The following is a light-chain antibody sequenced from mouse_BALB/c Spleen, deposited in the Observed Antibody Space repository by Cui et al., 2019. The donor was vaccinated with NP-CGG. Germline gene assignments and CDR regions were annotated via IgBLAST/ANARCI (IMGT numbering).Light chain of an antibody. V-gene: IGLV1*01. CDR2: GTN. J-gene: IGLJ1*01. Sequence: HDVMTQLSALTTSTGETVNLTCRSSTGAVTTSSYANWVQEKPDHLFTGLIGGTNNRAPGVPARFSGSLIGDKAALTITGAQTEDEAIYFCALWYSNHWVFGGGTKLTVL. CDR3: ALWYSNHWV. CDR1: TGAVTTSSY.